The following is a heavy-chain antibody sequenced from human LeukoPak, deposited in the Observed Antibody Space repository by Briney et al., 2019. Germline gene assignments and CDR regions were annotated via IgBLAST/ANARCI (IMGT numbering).Heavy chain of an antibody. CDR1: GFTFSSYG. CDR3: ARDPCGGDCNVFDC. V-gene: IGHV3-33*01. CDR2: IWYDGSNK. Sequence: GRSLRLSCAASGFTFSSYGMHWVRQAPGKGLEWVAVIWYDGSNKYYADSVKGRFTISRDNSKNTLYLQMNSLRAEDTAVYYCARDPCGGDCNVFDCGGQGTLVTVSS. J-gene: IGHJ4*02. D-gene: IGHD2-21*02.